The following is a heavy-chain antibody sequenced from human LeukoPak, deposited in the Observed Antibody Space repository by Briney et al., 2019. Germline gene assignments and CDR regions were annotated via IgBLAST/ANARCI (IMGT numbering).Heavy chain of an antibody. D-gene: IGHD1-14*01. CDR2: ISSSGLTT. J-gene: IGHJ6*02. V-gene: IGHV3-11*01. CDR3: ARDTNNGLDV. Sequence: EWVSYISSSGLTTVYADSVKGRFTITRDNAHNFMSLQMNSLRPEDTAVYYCARDTNNGLDVWGRGTTVTVSS.